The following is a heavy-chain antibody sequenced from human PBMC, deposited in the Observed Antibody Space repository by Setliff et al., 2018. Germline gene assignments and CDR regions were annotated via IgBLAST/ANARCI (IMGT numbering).Heavy chain of an antibody. CDR1: GFTFSNYE. V-gene: IGHV3-48*03. Sequence: GGSLRLSCAASGFTFSNYEMNWVRQAPGKGLEWISYIISNSLTIHYADSVRGRFTISRDNARNSLYLQMSNLRAEDTAVYYCVRDEVNCSGSKCYSGFDSWGQGSLVTVSS. CDR3: VRDEVNCSGSKCYSGFDS. J-gene: IGHJ4*02. D-gene: IGHD2-15*01. CDR2: IISNSLTI.